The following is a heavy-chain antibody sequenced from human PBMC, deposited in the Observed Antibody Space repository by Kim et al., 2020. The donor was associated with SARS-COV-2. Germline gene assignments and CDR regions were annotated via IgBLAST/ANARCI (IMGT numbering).Heavy chain of an antibody. J-gene: IGHJ4*02. CDR3: AKDQRFSATTVTNY. Sequence: GTGKGRLTTSRDNSKNTLYLQMNSLRAEDTAVYYCAKDQRFSATTVTNYWGQGTLVTVSS. D-gene: IGHD4-17*01. V-gene: IGHV3-23*01.